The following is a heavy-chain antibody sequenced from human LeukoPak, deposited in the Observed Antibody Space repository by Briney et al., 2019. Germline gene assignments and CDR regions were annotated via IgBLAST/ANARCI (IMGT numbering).Heavy chain of an antibody. CDR1: GGSISSSSYY. CDR3: ASGYCGGACQLGGVDM. J-gene: IGHJ3*02. Sequence: SETLSLTCTVSGGSISSSSYYWGWIRQPPGKGLEWIGSIYYSGSTYYNPSLKSRVTISVDTSKNQFSLKLSSVTAADTAVYSCASGYCGGACQLGGVDMWGQGTMVTVSS. V-gene: IGHV4-39*07. D-gene: IGHD2-21*02. CDR2: IYYSGST.